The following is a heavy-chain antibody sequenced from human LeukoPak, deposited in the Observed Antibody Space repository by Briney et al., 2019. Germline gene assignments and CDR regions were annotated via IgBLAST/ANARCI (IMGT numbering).Heavy chain of an antibody. V-gene: IGHV1-2*02. CDR1: AYTFTDYY. Sequence: ASVKLSCTAAAYTFTDYYMHWVRQAPGQGLEWMGWINPNSGGTNYAQKFQGRVTMTRDTSISTAYMELSWLRSDDTAVYYCARLKDHFDYWGQGTPVTVSS. J-gene: IGHJ4*02. CDR3: ARLKDHFDY. CDR2: INPNSGGT.